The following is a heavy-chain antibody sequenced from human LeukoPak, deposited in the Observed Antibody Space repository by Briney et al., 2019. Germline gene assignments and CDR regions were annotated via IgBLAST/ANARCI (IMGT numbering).Heavy chain of an antibody. CDR1: GRSISSSSYY. V-gene: IGHV4-39*01. CDR2: IYHSGRT. Sequence: SETLSLTCTVSGRSISSSSYYWGWIRQAPGKGPEWIGRIYHSGRTYYNPILKSRVTISVDTSKTQFSLNLSSVTAADTAVYYCARTTYSSSRTFDYWGQGTLVTVSS. J-gene: IGHJ4*02. CDR3: ARTTYSSSRTFDY. D-gene: IGHD6-13*01.